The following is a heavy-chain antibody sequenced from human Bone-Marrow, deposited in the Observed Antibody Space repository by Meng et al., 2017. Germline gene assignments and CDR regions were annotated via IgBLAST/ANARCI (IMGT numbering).Heavy chain of an antibody. CDR2: ISYDGSNK. J-gene: IGHJ3*02. Sequence: GESLKISCAASGFTFSSYAMHWVRQAPGKGLEWVAVISYDGSNKYYADSVKGRFTISRDNSKNTLYLQMNSLRAEDTAVYYCAREWPSSGWYGYNGAFDIWGQGTMVTVSS. V-gene: IGHV3-30*04. D-gene: IGHD6-19*01. CDR3: AREWPSSGWYGYNGAFDI. CDR1: GFTFSSYA.